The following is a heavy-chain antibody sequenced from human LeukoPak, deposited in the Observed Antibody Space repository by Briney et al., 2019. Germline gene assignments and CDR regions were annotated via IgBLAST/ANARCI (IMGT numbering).Heavy chain of an antibody. V-gene: IGHV1-46*01. Sequence: ASVKVSCKASGYTFTSYYMHWVRQAPGQGLEWMGIINPSGGSTSYAQKFQGRVTMARDTSTSTVYMELSSLRSEDTAVYYCARVEGLLRYFDWFPPSGFDPWGQGTLVTVSS. CDR3: ARVEGLLRYFDWFPPSGFDP. D-gene: IGHD3-9*01. CDR1: GYTFTSYY. J-gene: IGHJ5*02. CDR2: INPSGGST.